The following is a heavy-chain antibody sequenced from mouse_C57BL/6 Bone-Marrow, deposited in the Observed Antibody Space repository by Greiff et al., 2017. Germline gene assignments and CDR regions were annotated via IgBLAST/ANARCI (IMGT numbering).Heavy chain of an antibody. CDR2: IYPGSGST. CDR3: AHSSGPLAMDY. J-gene: IGHJ4*01. CDR1: GYTFTSYW. Sequence: VQLQQPGAELVKPGASVKMSCKASGYTFTSYWITWVKQRPGQGLEWIGDIYPGSGSTNYNEKFKSKATLPVDTSSSTAYMQLSSLTSEDSAVYYCAHSSGPLAMDYWGQGTSVTVSS. D-gene: IGHD3-2*02. V-gene: IGHV1-55*01.